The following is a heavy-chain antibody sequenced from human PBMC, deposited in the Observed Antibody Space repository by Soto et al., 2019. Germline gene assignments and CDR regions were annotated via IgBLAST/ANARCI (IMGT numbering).Heavy chain of an antibody. D-gene: IGHD6-19*01. CDR1: VYSFISYG. Sequence: PXESLRVTRQGSVYSFISYGSSWVLQMPGRGLEWMGRIDPSGSYTSYSPSFQGHVTISADKSISTAYLQWSSLKASDTAMYYCARVSRYISGWSQNWFDPWGQRTLVTVPS. CDR3: ARVSRYISGWSQNWFDP. CDR2: IDPSGSYT. J-gene: IGHJ5*02. V-gene: IGHV5-10-1*01.